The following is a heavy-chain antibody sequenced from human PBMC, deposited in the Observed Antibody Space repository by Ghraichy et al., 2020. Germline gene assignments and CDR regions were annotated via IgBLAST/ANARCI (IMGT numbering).Heavy chain of an antibody. J-gene: IGHJ6*02. CDR2: VNSDGSWK. CDR3: AREAASYYYGMDV. Sequence: GVLNISCAATGFTFSNYWMHWVRQAPGKGLVWVSRVNSDGSWKSYADSVKGRFTISRDTGTNTLFLEMNSLRVEDTAVYYCAREAASYYYGMDVWGRGTTVTVSS. V-gene: IGHV3-74*01. CDR1: GFTFSNYW. D-gene: IGHD3-10*01.